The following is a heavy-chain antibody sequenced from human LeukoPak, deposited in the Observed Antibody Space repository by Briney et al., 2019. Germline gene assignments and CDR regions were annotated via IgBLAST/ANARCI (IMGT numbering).Heavy chain of an antibody. D-gene: IGHD3-10*01. J-gene: IGHJ4*02. CDR1: GYTFTGYS. Sequence: ASVTVSCKASGYTFTGYSMHWVRQAPGQGLEWMGRVNPDSGGTNYAQKFQGRVTMTRDTSISTAYMELIRLTSDDTPVYYCAGVDGEGDYWGQGTLVTVSS. CDR3: AGVDGEGDY. V-gene: IGHV1-2*06. CDR2: VNPDSGGT.